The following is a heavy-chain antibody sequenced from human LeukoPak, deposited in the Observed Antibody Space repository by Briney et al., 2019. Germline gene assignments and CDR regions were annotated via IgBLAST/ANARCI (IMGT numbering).Heavy chain of an antibody. D-gene: IGHD2-15*01. CDR3: ARQRDCSNGDCYSGLQYSWFDP. J-gene: IGHJ5*02. V-gene: IGHV4-39*01. CDR1: GGSIRKTSSY. Sequence: SETLSLTCTVSGGSIRKTSSYWGWIRQPPGKGLEWIGTVSYSGTTYYNPSLKSRVTIFVDTSKNQFSLRLSSVTAADTAVYYCARQRDCSNGDCYSGLQYSWFDPWGQGTRVTVPS. CDR2: VSYSGTT.